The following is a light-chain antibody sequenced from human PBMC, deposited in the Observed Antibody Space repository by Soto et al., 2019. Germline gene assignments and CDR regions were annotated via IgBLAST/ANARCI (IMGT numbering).Light chain of an antibody. CDR3: QQYNSYSGT. V-gene: IGKV1-5*01. Sequence: DIEVTQKNTTLSASVGERVTIAGGASQSISSWLAWYQQKPGKAPKLLIYDASSLESGVPSRFSGSGSGTEFTLTISSLQPDDFATYYCQQYNSYSGTFAQVT. J-gene: IGKJ1*01. CDR1: QSISSW. CDR2: DAS.